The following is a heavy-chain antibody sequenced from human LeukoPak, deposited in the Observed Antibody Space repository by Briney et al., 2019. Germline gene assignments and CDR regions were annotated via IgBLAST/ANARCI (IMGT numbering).Heavy chain of an antibody. Sequence: SVKVSCKASGGTFSSYAISWVRQAPGQGLEWMGGIIPIFGTANYAQKFQGRVTITADESTSTAYMELSSLRSDDTAVYYCARDPRTIFGVVMDWFDPWGQGTLVTVSS. V-gene: IGHV1-69*13. CDR1: GGTFSSYA. D-gene: IGHD3-3*01. J-gene: IGHJ5*02. CDR2: IIPIFGTA. CDR3: ARDPRTIFGVVMDWFDP.